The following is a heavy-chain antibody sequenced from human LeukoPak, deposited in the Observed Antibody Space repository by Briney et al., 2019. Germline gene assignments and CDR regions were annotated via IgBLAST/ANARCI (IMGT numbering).Heavy chain of an antibody. Sequence: SVKVSCKASGGTFSSYAISWVRQAPGQGLEWMGGIIPIFGTANYAQKFQGRVTITADESTSTAYMELSSLRSEDTAVYYCAITSASSSWYNYYYLMDVWGKGTTVTVPS. V-gene: IGHV1-69*01. CDR1: GGTFSSYA. CDR3: AITSASSSWYNYYYLMDV. J-gene: IGHJ6*03. CDR2: IIPIFGTA. D-gene: IGHD6-13*01.